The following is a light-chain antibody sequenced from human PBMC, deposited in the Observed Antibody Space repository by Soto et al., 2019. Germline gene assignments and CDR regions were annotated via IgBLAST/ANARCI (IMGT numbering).Light chain of an antibody. Sequence: IEMTKSPSALSASKRDRVTITCLASQGISIYLAWYQQAPGKVPKLLIYGASTLQSGVPSGFRGGGSGTNFTLTISSLQPEDVATYYCQHYKSAPITFGQGTLLEI. J-gene: IGKJ5*01. CDR1: QGISIY. CDR3: QHYKSAPIT. V-gene: IGKV1-27*01. CDR2: GAS.